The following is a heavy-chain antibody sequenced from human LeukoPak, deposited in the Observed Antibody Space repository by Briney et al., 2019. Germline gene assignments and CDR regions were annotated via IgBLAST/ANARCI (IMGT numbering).Heavy chain of an antibody. V-gene: IGHV1-8*01. CDR2: MNTKSGNT. D-gene: IGHD2-15*01. J-gene: IGHJ4*02. CDR3: ATRYCSGGSCYSVGWS. CDR1: GYTFTRYD. Sequence: ASVKVSCKASGYTFTRYDINWVRQATGQGLEWMGWMNTKSGNTGHAQKFQGRVTMTRNTSISTAYTELSSLRSEDTAVYYCATRYCSGGSCYSVGWSWGQGTLVTVSS.